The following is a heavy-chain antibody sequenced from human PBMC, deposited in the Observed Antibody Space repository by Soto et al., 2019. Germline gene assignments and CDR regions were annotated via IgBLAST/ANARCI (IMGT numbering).Heavy chain of an antibody. V-gene: IGHV3-30*18. J-gene: IGHJ4*02. CDR1: GFTFSDYA. CDR2: VSHDGRNT. D-gene: IGHD6-19*01. Sequence: VQLVESGGGVVQPGRSLRLSCAASGFTFSDYAMHWVRQAPGKGLEWVAVVSHDGRNTHYADPVKGRFTISRDSSKNTVSLELTSLRAEDTAVYYCAKGGRQWLVTSDFNYWGQGDLVTVSS. CDR3: AKGGRQWLVTSDFNY.